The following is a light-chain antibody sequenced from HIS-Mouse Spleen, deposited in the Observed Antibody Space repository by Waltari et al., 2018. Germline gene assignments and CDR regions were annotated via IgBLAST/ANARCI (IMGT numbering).Light chain of an antibody. V-gene: IGKV3-11*01. CDR2: DAS. CDR3: QQRSNWLT. Sequence: EIVLTQSPATLSLSPGERATLSCRASQSVSSYLAWYQQKPSQAPRLLIYDASNRATGIPARFSGSGSGTDFTHTISSLEPEDFAVYYCQQRSNWLTFGGGTKVEIK. J-gene: IGKJ4*01. CDR1: QSVSSY.